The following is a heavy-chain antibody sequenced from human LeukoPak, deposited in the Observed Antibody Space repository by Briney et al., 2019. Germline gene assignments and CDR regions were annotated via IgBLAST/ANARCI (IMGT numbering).Heavy chain of an antibody. CDR2: ISGDGSRT. J-gene: IGHJ4*02. CDR3: ARDRGYCIDC. Sequence: GGAPRLSRAAPGFTFHSYLVHWVRPAPGEGVVWVSHISGDGSRTSYADSVKGRFTISRDNAKNTLYLQMNSLRDEDTAVYYCARDRGYCIDCWGQGTLVTVSS. CDR1: GFTFHSYL. V-gene: IGHV3-74*01. D-gene: IGHD2-15*01.